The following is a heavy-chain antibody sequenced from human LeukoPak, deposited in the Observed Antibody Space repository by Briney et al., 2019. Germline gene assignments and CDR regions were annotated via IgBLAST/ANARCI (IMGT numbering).Heavy chain of an antibody. CDR1: GFTFSTFA. V-gene: IGHV3-23*01. J-gene: IGHJ3*02. D-gene: IGHD6-19*01. Sequence: GGSLRLSCAASGFTFSTFAMIWVRQPPGKGLEWVSSIFPSGGEIHYADSVRGRFTISRDNSKSTLSLQMNSLRAEDTAVYYCARAPGIAVAGFAFDIWGQGTMVTVSS. CDR2: IFPSGGEI. CDR3: ARAPGIAVAGFAFDI.